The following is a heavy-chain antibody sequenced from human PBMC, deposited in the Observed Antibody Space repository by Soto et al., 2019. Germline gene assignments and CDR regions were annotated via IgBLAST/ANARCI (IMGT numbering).Heavy chain of an antibody. CDR2: ISSSSSYI. D-gene: IGHD3-22*01. V-gene: IGHV3-21*01. CDR1: GFTFSSYR. CDR3: ARLLYYYDTSAYVFDP. J-gene: IGHJ5*02. Sequence: PGGSLRLSCAASGFTFSSYRMNWVRQAPGKGLEWVSSISSSSSYIYYADSVKGRFTISRDNAKNSLYLQMNNLRAEDTAVHYCARLLYYYDTSAYVFDPRAQRDPLPVSS.